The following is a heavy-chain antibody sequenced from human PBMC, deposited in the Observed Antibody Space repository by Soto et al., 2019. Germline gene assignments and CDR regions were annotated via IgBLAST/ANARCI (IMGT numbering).Heavy chain of an antibody. V-gene: IGHV5-51*01. CDR3: VRPDSTGYYSH. Sequence: GESLKISCKGSGYSFTNYWIGWVRQMPGKGLEWMGIINPADSDTRYSPSFQGQVTVSVDKSISTAYLQRGSLKASDTAMYYCVRPDSTGYYSHWGQGTPVTVSA. D-gene: IGHD3-9*01. CDR1: GYSFTNYW. J-gene: IGHJ4*02. CDR2: INPADSDT.